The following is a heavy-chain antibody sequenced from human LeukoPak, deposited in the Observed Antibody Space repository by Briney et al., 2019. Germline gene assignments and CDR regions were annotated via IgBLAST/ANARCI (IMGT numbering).Heavy chain of an antibody. CDR1: GGSISSYY. J-gene: IGHJ4*02. CDR2: IYYSGST. V-gene: IGHV4-59*01. Sequence: SETLSLTCTVSGGSISSYYWSWIRQPPGKGLEWIGYIYYSGSTNYNPSLKSRVTISVDTSKNQFSLKLSSVTAADTAVYYCARGDMVTFSYFDYWGQGTLVTVSS. CDR3: ARGDMVTFSYFDY. D-gene: IGHD3-16*01.